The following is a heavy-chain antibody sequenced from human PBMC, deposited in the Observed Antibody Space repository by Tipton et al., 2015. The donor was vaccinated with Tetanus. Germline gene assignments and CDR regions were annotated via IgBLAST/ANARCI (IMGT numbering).Heavy chain of an antibody. CDR1: GGSFSGYY. Sequence: TLSLTCAVYGGSFSGYYWTWIRQPPVKGLEWIGNIYYYTQRTSQTPSLDSRVSISVDTSKNQFSLRLNSVTAADTAVYYCARANYEFPKKGPFDFWGPGILVTVSS. D-gene: IGHD3-3*01. V-gene: IGHV4-34*09. CDR3: ARANYEFPKKGPFDF. CDR2: IYYYTQRT. J-gene: IGHJ4*02.